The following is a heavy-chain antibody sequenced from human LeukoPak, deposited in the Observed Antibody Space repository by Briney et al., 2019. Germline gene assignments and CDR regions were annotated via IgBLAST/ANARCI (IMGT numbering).Heavy chain of an antibody. J-gene: IGHJ4*02. CDR2: IWYDGSNK. D-gene: IGHD3-10*01. Sequence: GGSLRLSCAASGFTFSSHGMHWVRQAPGKGLEWVAVIWYDGSNKDYADSVRGRFTISRDSSKNTLYLQMNSLTAEDTAVYYCAKAPFPYTSGSPPGGYWGQGTLVTVSS. CDR3: AKAPFPYTSGSPPGGY. V-gene: IGHV3-33*06. CDR1: GFTFSSHG.